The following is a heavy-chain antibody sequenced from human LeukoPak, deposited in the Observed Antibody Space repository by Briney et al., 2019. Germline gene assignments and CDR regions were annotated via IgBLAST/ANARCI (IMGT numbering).Heavy chain of an antibody. D-gene: IGHD6-19*01. Sequence: ASVKVSCKASGYTFTGYYMHWVRQAPGQGLEWMGWISAYNGNTNYAQKLQGRVTMTTDTSTSTAYMELRSLRSDDTAVYYCARDADDTEYSSGWPFFDYWGQGTLVTVSS. CDR3: ARDADDTEYSSGWPFFDY. J-gene: IGHJ4*02. CDR1: GYTFTGYY. V-gene: IGHV1-18*04. CDR2: ISAYNGNT.